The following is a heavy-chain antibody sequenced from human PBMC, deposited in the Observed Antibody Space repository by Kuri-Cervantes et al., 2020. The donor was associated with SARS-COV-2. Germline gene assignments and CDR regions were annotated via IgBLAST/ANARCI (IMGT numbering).Heavy chain of an antibody. J-gene: IGHJ6*03. CDR3: ARVGFIAAAGTPFEYYYYMDV. Sequence: ASVKVSCKASGYTFTGYYMHWVRQAPGQGLEWMGWINPNSGGTNYAQKFQGRVTMTRDTSISTAYMELSRLRSDDTAVYYCARVGFIAAAGTPFEYYYYMDVWGKGTTVTVSS. V-gene: IGHV1-2*02. D-gene: IGHD6-13*01. CDR1: GYTFTGYY. CDR2: INPNSGGT.